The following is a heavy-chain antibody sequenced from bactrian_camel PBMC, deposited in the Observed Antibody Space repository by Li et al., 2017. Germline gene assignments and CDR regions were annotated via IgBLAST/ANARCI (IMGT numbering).Heavy chain of an antibody. D-gene: IGHD3*01. CDR1: GYTNSDYC. Sequence: VQLVESGGGSVTAGGSLRLSCAAPGYTNSDYCMGWFRQTPGKERLGVAAIDGDNTTEYVDSVKGRFTISHDVAKNSLYLRMNRLKPEDTAMYYCASDQGGSLSFRRSASRLAVSFGHWGQGTQVTVS. V-gene: IGHV3S67*01. CDR2: IDGDNTT. J-gene: IGHJ4*01. CDR3: ASDQGGSLSFRRSASRLAVSFGH.